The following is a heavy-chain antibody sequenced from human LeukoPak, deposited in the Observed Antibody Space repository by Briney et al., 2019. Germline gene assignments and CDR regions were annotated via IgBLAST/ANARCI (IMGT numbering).Heavy chain of an antibody. D-gene: IGHD3-22*01. CDR1: GGSISSSSYY. V-gene: IGHV4-39*01. CDR3: ARLRYDSSGYIKSYYYYGMDV. J-gene: IGHJ6*02. CDR2: IYYSGST. Sequence: SETLSLTRTVSGGSISSSSYYWGWIRQPPGKGLEWIGSIYYSGSTYYNPSLKSRVTISVDTSKNQFSLKLSSVTAADTAVYYCARLRYDSSGYIKSYYYYGMDVWGQGTTVTVSS.